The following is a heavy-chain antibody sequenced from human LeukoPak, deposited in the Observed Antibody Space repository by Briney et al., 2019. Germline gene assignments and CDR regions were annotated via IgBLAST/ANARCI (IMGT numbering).Heavy chain of an antibody. CDR1: GFTFSSYE. Sequence: GGSPRLSCAASGFTFSSYEMNWGRQAPGRGLGWVSYISSSGSTIYNADSVKGRFTISRDTATNTLYLQMNSVRAEDKAVYYCAELGITMIGGGWGKGTTVTTSS. D-gene: IGHD3-10*02. V-gene: IGHV3-48*03. CDR3: AELGITMIGGG. J-gene: IGHJ6*04. CDR2: ISSSGSTI.